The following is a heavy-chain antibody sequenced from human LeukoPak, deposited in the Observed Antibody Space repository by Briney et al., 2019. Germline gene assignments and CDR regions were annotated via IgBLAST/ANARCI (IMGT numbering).Heavy chain of an antibody. J-gene: IGHJ4*02. D-gene: IGHD5-18*01. CDR3: ATYSYGLLVGH. V-gene: IGHV4-59*01. CDR2: IYYSGST. Sequence: PSETLSLTCTVSGGSISSYYWSWTRQPPGKGLEWIGYIYYSGSTNYNPSLKSRVTISVDTSKNQFSLKVTSVTAADTAMYYCATYSYGLLVGHRGQGTLVTVSS. CDR1: GGSISSYY.